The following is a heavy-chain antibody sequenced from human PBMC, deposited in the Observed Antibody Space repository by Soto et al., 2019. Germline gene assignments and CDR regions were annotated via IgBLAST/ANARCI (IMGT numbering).Heavy chain of an antibody. D-gene: IGHD1-26*01. CDR2: VYIGGET. CDR3: ARGRQAVGLEF. V-gene: IGHV4-4*07. Sequence: SETLSLTCTVSGDSISSDYWSWIRQPAGKGLEWIGRVYIGGETNYNPSLKSRLTMSLDTSKRQFSLKLSSVTAADTAVYHCARGRQAVGLEFWGLGTLVTVYS. J-gene: IGHJ4*02. CDR1: GDSISSDY.